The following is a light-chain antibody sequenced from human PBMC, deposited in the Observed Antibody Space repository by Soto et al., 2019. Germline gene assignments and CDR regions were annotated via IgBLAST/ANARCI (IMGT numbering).Light chain of an antibody. CDR3: AAWDDYLNGPV. Sequence: QSVLTQPPSASGTPGQRVTISSSGSSSNIGSNTVNWYQQLPGTAPKLLMCSNNQRPSGVPDRFSGSKSGTSASLAIIGLQSEDAAGYCCAAWDDYLNGPVFGGGTKVTVL. J-gene: IGLJ2*01. V-gene: IGLV1-44*01. CDR1: SSNIGSNT. CDR2: SNN.